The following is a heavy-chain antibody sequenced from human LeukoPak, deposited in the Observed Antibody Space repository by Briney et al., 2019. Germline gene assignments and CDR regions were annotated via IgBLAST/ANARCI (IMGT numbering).Heavy chain of an antibody. Sequence: PGRSLRLSRAVSGFNFDDYAMHWVRQAPGRGLEWVSGINWKTGNGVYADSVKGRFTISRDNAKNSLYLQMSSLRAEDTALYYCTRRAARWQFDLWGRGTLLTVSS. CDR1: GFNFDDYA. J-gene: IGHJ2*01. V-gene: IGHV3-9*01. CDR3: TRRAARWQFDL. D-gene: IGHD5-24*01. CDR2: INWKTGNG.